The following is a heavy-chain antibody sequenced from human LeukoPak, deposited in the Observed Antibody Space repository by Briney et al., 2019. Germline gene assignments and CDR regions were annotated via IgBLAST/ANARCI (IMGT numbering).Heavy chain of an antibody. D-gene: IGHD2-2*01. CDR1: GYTFTDYY. CDR3: ATGGYCSSTSCYAAYYYYGMDV. J-gene: IGHJ6*04. CDR2: VDPEDGET. Sequence: ASVKISCKVCGYTFTDYYMHWVQQAPGKGLEWMGLVDPEDGETIYAEKFQGRVTITADTSTDTAYMELSSLRSEDTAVYYCATGGYCSSTSCYAAYYYYGMDVWGKGTTVTVSS. V-gene: IGHV1-69-2*01.